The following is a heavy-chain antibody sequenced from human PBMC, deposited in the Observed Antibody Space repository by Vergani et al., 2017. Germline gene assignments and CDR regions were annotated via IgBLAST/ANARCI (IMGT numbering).Heavy chain of an antibody. Sequence: QVQLQESGPGLVKPSETLSLTCAVYGGSFSGYYWSWIRQPPGKGLEWIGEINHSGSTNYNPSLKSRVTISVDTSKNQFSLKLSSVTAADTAVYYCARADIALYYFDYWGQGTLVTVSS. J-gene: IGHJ4*02. CDR3: ARADIALYYFDY. D-gene: IGHD2-21*01. CDR2: INHSGST. V-gene: IGHV4-34*10. CDR1: GGSFSGYY.